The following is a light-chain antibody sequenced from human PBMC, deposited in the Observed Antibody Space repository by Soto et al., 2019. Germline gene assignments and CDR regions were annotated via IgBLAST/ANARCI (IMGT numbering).Light chain of an antibody. CDR1: QSVTSNY. J-gene: IGKJ4*01. CDR2: GIS. V-gene: IGKV3-11*01. Sequence: EVVLAQSPGTLSLSPGERATLSCRASQSVTSNYLAWYQQKPGQAPRLLIYGISNPATGIPARFSGSGSGTDFTLTISSLEPEDFAVYCCQQRSNWTLTFGGGTKVHIK. CDR3: QQRSNWTLT.